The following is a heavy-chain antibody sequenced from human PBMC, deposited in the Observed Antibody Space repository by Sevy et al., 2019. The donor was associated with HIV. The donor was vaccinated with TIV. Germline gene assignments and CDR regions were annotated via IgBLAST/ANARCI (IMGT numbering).Heavy chain of an antibody. J-gene: IGHJ4*02. D-gene: IGHD3-22*01. V-gene: IGHV1-69*06. CDR1: GGTFSSYA. Sequence: ASVKVSCKASGGTFSSYAISWVRQAPGQGLEWMGGIIPIFGTANYAQKFQGRVTITADKSTSTAYMELSSLRFEDTAVYYCARDKAYYDSHFDYWGQGTLVTVSS. CDR3: ARDKAYYDSHFDY. CDR2: IIPIFGTA.